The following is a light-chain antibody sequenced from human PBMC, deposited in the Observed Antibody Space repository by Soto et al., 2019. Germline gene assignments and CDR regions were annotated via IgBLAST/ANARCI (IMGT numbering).Light chain of an antibody. CDR3: SSYTDISTVI. V-gene: IGLV2-23*01. J-gene: IGLJ2*01. CDR2: EGS. CDR1: SSDLGSYNL. Sequence: QSVLTQPASVSGSPGQSITISCTGTSSDLGSYNLVSWYQQHPGKAPKLMISEGSKRPSGVSNRFSGSKSGNTASLTISGLQAEDEGDYYCSSYTDISTVIFGGGTKGTVL.